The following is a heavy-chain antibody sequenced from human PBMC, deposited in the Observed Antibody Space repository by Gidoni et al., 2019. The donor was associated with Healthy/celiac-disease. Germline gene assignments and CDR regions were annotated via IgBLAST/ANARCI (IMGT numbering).Heavy chain of an antibody. CDR1: GGSISSGGYY. D-gene: IGHD6-19*01. CDR2: IYYSGST. V-gene: IGHV4-31*03. CDR3: ARSLSSSGPTDEYFDY. J-gene: IGHJ4*02. Sequence: QVQLQESGPGLVKPSQTLSLTCTVSGGSISSGGYYWSWIRQHPGKGLEWIGYIYYSGSTYYNPSLKSRVTISVDTSKNQFSLKLSSVTAADTAVYYCARSLSSSGPTDEYFDYWGQGTLVTVPS.